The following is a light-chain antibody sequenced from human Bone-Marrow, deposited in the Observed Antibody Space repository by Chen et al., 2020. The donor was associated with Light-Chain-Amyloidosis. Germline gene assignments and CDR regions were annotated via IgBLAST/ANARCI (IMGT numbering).Light chain of an antibody. CDR3: HVGGTSANL. V-gene: IGLV3-21*02. J-gene: IGLJ2*01. Sequence: SYVLTQPSSVSVAPGQTATIACGGNNIGSTSVHWYQQTPGQAPLLVVYDDSDRPSGIPERLSGSNSGKTATLTISRVEAGDEADYYWHVGGTSANLFGGGTKVTVL. CDR2: DDS. CDR1: NIGSTS.